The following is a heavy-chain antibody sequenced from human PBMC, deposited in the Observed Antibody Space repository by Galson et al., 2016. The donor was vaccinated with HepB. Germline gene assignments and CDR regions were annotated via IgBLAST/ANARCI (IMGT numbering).Heavy chain of an antibody. Sequence: CAISGDSVSNNRAAWIWIRQSPLRGLEWLGRTYYRSTWNSDYAVSVKSRITISADPSKHQVSLRLNSVTPETTAVYYCARDLELGRGMRVWGQGTTVTVS. V-gene: IGHV6-1*01. CDR2: TYYRSTWNS. CDR1: GDSVSNNRAA. D-gene: IGHD5-24*01. CDR3: ARDLELGRGMRV. J-gene: IGHJ6*02.